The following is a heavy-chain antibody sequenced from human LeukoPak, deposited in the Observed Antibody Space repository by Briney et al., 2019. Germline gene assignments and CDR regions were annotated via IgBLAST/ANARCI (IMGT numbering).Heavy chain of an antibody. Sequence: SLRLSCAASGFTFSSYAMSWVRQAPGKGLEWVSAISGSGGSTYYADSVKGRFTISRDNSKNTLYLQMNSLRAEDTAVYYCAKDRYSLLYYFDYWGQGTLVTVSS. CDR3: AKDRYSLLYYFDY. D-gene: IGHD6-13*01. V-gene: IGHV3-23*01. CDR2: ISGSGGST. J-gene: IGHJ4*02. CDR1: GFTFSSYA.